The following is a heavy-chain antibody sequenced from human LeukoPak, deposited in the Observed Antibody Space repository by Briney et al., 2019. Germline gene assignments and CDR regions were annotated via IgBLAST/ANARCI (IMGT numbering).Heavy chain of an antibody. Sequence: SGTLSLTCTVSGGSISSGGYYWSWIRQHPGKGLEWIGYIYYSGSTYYNPPLKSRVTISVDTSKNQFSLKLSSVTAADTAVYYCAREVEGYFDYWGQGTLVTVSS. CDR1: GGSISSGGYY. CDR2: IYYSGST. CDR3: AREVEGYFDY. J-gene: IGHJ4*02. V-gene: IGHV4-31*03.